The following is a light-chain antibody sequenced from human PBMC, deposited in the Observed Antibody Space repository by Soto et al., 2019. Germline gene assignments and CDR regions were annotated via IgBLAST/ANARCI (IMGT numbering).Light chain of an antibody. J-gene: IGKJ3*01. CDR2: GAS. CDR1: QSVSSSY. CDR3: QQFGSSPLFT. V-gene: IGKV3-20*01. Sequence: EIVLPQSPGTVSLSPGEIATLSCRASQSVSSSYLAWYQQKPGQAPRLLIYGASSRATGIPDRFSGSGSGTDFTLTISRLEPEDFAVYYCQQFGSSPLFTFGPGTKVDVK.